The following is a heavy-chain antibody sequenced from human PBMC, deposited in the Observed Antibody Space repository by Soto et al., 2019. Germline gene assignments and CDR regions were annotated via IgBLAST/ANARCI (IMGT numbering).Heavy chain of an antibody. D-gene: IGHD7-27*01. Sequence: SGPTLVNPTQTLALTCTFSGFSLTTSGVGVGWIRKTPGKALEWLAVIYWDDDKRYNPSLKNRLTITKDTSKNQVVLIMADMDPVDTGTYFCAHRGYMYGNWDHGYFDYWGQGTLVTVSS. CDR2: IYWDDDK. CDR1: GFSLTTSGVG. CDR3: AHRGYMYGNWDHGYFDY. V-gene: IGHV2-5*02. J-gene: IGHJ4*02.